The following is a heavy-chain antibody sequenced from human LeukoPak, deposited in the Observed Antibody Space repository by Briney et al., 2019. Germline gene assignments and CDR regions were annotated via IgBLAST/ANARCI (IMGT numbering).Heavy chain of an antibody. CDR3: AKRGVVIRVILVGFHKEAYYFDS. V-gene: IGHV3-23*01. CDR2: ISDSGGST. J-gene: IGHJ4*02. Sequence: GGSLRLSCAVSGITLSNYGMSWVRQAPGKGLEWVAGISDSGGSTNYADSVKGRFTISRDSPKHTLYLQMTSLRAEDTAVYFCAKRGVVIRVILVGFHKEAYYFDSWGQGALVTVSS. D-gene: IGHD3-22*01. CDR1: GITLSNYG.